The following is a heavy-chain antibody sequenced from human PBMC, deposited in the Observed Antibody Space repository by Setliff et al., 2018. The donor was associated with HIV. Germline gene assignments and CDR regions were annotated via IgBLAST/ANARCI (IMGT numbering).Heavy chain of an antibody. Sequence: GGSLRLSCVASKFPFTNAWMNWVRQAPGKELEWVASIKSDGSYTLHAEVAKGRFTVSRDNAKNSLFLLMNSLRVEDTAVYYCAKDGISGGAYPPYYFDYWGHGTLVTVSS. CDR2: IKSDGSYT. J-gene: IGHJ4*01. CDR1: KFPFTNAW. CDR3: AKDGISGGAYPPYYFDY. D-gene: IGHD2-15*01. V-gene: IGHV3-21*04.